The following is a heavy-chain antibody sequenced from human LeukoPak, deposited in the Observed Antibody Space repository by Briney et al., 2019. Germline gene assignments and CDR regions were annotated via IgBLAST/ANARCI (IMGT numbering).Heavy chain of an antibody. CDR1: GFTFSSYG. CDR3: AKSRGCSSTSCLVDY. V-gene: IGHV3-30*18. CDR2: ISYDGSNK. J-gene: IGHJ4*02. Sequence: GRSLRLSCAASGFTFSSYGMHWVRQAPGKGLEWVAVISYDGSNKYYADSVKGRFTISRDNSKNTLHLQMNGLRAEDTAVYYCAKSRGCSSTSCLVDYWGQGTLVTVSS. D-gene: IGHD2-2*01.